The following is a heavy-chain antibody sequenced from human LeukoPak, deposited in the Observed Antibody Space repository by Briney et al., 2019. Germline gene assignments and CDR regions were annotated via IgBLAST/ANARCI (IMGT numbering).Heavy chain of an antibody. CDR2: ISSSGSTI. D-gene: IGHD2-21*01. Sequence: GGSLRLSCAASGFTFSSYEMNWVRQAPGKGLEWVSYISSSGSTIYYADSVKGRFTISRDNAKNSLYLQMNSLRAEDTAVYYCARALFGLSNYWGQGTLVTVSS. CDR1: GFTFSSYE. J-gene: IGHJ4*02. CDR3: ARALFGLSNY. V-gene: IGHV3-48*03.